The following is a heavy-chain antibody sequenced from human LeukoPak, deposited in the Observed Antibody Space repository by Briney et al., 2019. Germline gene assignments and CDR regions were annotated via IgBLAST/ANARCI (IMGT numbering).Heavy chain of an antibody. J-gene: IGHJ3*02. CDR3: AKLLAAAATWDAFDI. CDR2: IRYDGSNK. Sequence: GALRLSCAPSGFTFSSYGMHWVRQAPGKGLEWVAFIRYDGSNKYYADSVKGRFSISRDNSKNTLYLQMNSLRAEDTAVYYCAKLLAAAATWDAFDIWGQGTMVTVSS. CDR1: GFTFSSYG. V-gene: IGHV3-30*02. D-gene: IGHD6-13*01.